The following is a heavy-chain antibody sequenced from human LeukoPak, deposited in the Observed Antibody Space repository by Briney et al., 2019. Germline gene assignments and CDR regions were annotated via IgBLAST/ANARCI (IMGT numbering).Heavy chain of an antibody. CDR2: IYYSGST. CDR1: GGSISSHY. V-gene: IGHV4-59*11. CDR3: ARGAHCSSTSCLNWFDP. Sequence: SETLSLTCTVSGGSISSHYWSWIRQPPGKGLEWIGYIYYSGSTNYNPSLKSRVTISVDTSKNQFSLKLSSVAAADTAVYYCARGAHCSSTSCLNWFDPWGQGTLVTVSS. D-gene: IGHD2-2*01. J-gene: IGHJ5*02.